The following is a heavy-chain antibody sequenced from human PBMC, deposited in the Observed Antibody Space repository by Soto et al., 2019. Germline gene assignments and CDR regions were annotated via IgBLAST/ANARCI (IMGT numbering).Heavy chain of an antibody. CDR3: ARVRSQLLRDDAFDI. J-gene: IGHJ3*02. CDR2: IYPGDSDT. CDR1: GYSFTSYW. Sequence: GGSLRLSCKGSGYSFTSYWIGWVRQMPGKGLEWMGIIYPGDSDTRYSPSFQGQVTISADKSISTAYLQWSSLKASDTAMYYCARVRSQLLRDDAFDIWGQGTMVTVSS. V-gene: IGHV5-51*01. D-gene: IGHD2-2*01.